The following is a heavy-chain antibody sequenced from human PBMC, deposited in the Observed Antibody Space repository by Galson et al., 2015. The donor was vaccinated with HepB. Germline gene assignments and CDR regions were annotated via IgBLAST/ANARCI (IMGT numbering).Heavy chain of an antibody. J-gene: IGHJ3*02. CDR1: GYTFTSYG. D-gene: IGHD2-15*01. V-gene: IGHV1-18*04. Sequence: SVKVSCKASGYTFTSYGISWVRQAPGQGLEWMGWISAYNGNTNYAQKLQGRVTMTTDTSASTAYMELRSLRSDDTAVYYCARQYCSGGSCYSETGAFDIWGQGTMVTVSS. CDR3: ARQYCSGGSCYSETGAFDI. CDR2: ISAYNGNT.